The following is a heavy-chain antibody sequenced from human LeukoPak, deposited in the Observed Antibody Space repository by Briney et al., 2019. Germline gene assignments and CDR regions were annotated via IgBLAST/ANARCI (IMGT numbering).Heavy chain of an antibody. CDR2: IYNSGST. Sequence: GRSLRPSCVVPGFTVSSNYMSWVRKAPGKGLEWVSVIYNSGSTHYADSVKGRFTSSRDNSKNTLYLQMHSLRAEDTDVYYCARDRSGYSGYDSASGFCDYWGQGTLVTVSS. D-gene: IGHD5-12*01. CDR3: ARDRSGYSGYDSASGFCDY. V-gene: IGHV3-53*01. J-gene: IGHJ4*02. CDR1: GFTVSSNY.